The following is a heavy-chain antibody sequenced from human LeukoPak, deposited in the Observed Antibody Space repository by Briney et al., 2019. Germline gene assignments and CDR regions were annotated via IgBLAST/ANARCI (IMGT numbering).Heavy chain of an antibody. D-gene: IGHD7-27*01. V-gene: IGHV3-69-1*01. CDR1: GFTFTDYA. CDR2: ISDYGRTT. CDR3: ARGTNWGYDY. Sequence: GGSLRLSCAASGFTFTDYAIYWVRQAPGRGLEWVSGISDYGRTTYYADSVKGRFTISRDNAKNSLYLQMNSLRAEDTALYYCARGTNWGYDYWGQGTLVTVSS. J-gene: IGHJ4*02.